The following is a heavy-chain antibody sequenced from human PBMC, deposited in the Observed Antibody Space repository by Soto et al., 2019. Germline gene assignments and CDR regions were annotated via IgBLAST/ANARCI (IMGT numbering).Heavy chain of an antibody. Sequence: PSETLSLTCTVSGGSISTYYWSWIRQPPGKGLEWIGYLYYGGSTNYNPSLESRVTISLDTSKNQISLKLSSVTAADTAVYYCARGRDDYNGWYVDLWGRGSLVTVSS. CDR2: LYYGGST. V-gene: IGHV4-59*01. CDR3: ARGRDDYNGWYVDL. D-gene: IGHD4-4*01. J-gene: IGHJ2*01. CDR1: GGSISTYY.